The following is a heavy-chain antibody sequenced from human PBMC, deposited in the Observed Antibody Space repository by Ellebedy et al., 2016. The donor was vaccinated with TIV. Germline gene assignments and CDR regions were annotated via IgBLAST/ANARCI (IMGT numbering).Heavy chain of an antibody. CDR3: ARVCSGGSCQSDAFDI. CDR2: IYYSGTT. CDR1: GGSINTYY. V-gene: IGHV4-59*01. Sequence: SETLSLTCTVSGGSINTYYWSWIRQPPGKGLEWIGYIYYSGTTNYRPSLKSRVTISVDTSKKQFSLKLRSVTPADTAMYYCARVCSGGSCQSDAFDIWGQGTMVTVSS. D-gene: IGHD2-15*01. J-gene: IGHJ3*02.